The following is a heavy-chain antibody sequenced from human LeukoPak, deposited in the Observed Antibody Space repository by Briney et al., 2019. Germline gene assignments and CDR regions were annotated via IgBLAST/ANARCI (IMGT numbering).Heavy chain of an antibody. Sequence: GGSLRLSCAASGFTFSSYGMHWVRQAPGKGLEWVAVISYDGSNKYYADSVKGRFTISRDNSKNTLYLQMNSLRAEDTAVYYCANDNRYGSGSFDYWGQGTLVTVSS. V-gene: IGHV3-30*18. D-gene: IGHD3-10*01. J-gene: IGHJ4*02. CDR2: ISYDGSNK. CDR1: GFTFSSYG. CDR3: ANDNRYGSGSFDY.